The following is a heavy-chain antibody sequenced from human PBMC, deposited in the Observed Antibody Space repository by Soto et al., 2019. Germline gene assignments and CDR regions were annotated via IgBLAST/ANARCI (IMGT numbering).Heavy chain of an antibody. CDR1: DGSISPYY. CDR2: IYYAGTT. D-gene: IGHD3-22*01. CDR3: ARLGGYYQALDS. J-gene: IGHJ4*02. V-gene: IGHV4-59*08. Sequence: QVQLQESGPGLVKPSETLSLNCTVSDGSISPYYWSWIRQPPGKGLEWIGYIYYAGTTTYNPSLNSRVSIPVDTSKNEVSLKLTSVTAADTAVYYCARLGGYYQALDSWGQGTVVTVSS.